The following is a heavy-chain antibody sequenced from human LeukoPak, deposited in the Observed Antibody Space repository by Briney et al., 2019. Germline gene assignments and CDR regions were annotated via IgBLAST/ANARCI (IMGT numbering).Heavy chain of an antibody. D-gene: IGHD3-3*01. V-gene: IGHV3-74*01. CDR1: GFTLSNYW. J-gene: IGHJ4*02. Sequence: PGGSLRLSCAASGFTLSNYWMHWVRQAPGKGLVWVSLLNSDGSSTNYADSVKGRFTISRDSAKNTLYLQMNSLRADDTAVYYCARGGVVGGLDYWGQGTLVTVSS. CDR3: ARGGVVGGLDY. CDR2: LNSDGSST.